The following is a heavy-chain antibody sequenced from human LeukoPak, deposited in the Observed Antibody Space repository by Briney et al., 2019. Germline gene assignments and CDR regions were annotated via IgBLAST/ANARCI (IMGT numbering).Heavy chain of an antibody. Sequence: SVKVSCKASGGTFSSYAISWVRQAPGQGLAWMGGIIPIFGAANYAQKFQGRVTITADESTSTAYMELSSLRSEDTAVYYCARGGESYDILTGHTPWGQGTLVTVSS. CDR3: ARGGESYDILTGHTP. D-gene: IGHD3-9*01. V-gene: IGHV1-69*01. J-gene: IGHJ5*02. CDR1: GGTFSSYA. CDR2: IIPIFGAA.